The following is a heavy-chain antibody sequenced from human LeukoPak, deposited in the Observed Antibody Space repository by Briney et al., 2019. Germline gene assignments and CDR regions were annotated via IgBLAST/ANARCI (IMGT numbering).Heavy chain of an antibody. CDR1: GFTFSNYA. V-gene: IGHV3-30*04. CDR3: AKDHAGRFDY. Sequence: GGSLRLSCAASGFTFSNYAMHWVRQAPGKGLEWVAVISYDGSNKYYADSVKGRFTISRDNSKNTLYLQMNSLRAEDTAVYYCAKDHAGRFDYWGQGTLVTVSS. CDR2: ISYDGSNK. J-gene: IGHJ4*02.